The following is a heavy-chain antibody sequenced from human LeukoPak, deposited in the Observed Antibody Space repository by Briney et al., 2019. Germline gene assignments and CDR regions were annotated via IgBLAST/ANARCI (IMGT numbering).Heavy chain of an antibody. Sequence: ASVKVSCKASGYTFTSYYMHWARQAPGQGLEWMGIINPSGGSTSYAQKFQGRVTMTRDTSTSTVYMELSSLRSEDTAVYYCARAANTYYYYYGMDVWGQGTTVTVSS. J-gene: IGHJ6*02. CDR3: ARAANTYYYYYGMDV. V-gene: IGHV1-46*01. CDR2: INPSGGST. CDR1: GYTFTSYY.